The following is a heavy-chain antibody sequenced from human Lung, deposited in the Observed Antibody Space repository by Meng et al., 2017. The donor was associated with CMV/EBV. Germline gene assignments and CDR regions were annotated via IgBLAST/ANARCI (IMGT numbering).Heavy chain of an antibody. D-gene: IGHD1-26*01. CDR1: GFTFSRFG. CDR3: AKDLGSSVGATEN. J-gene: IGHJ4*02. V-gene: IGHV3-30*02. Sequence: GESLKISCSASGFTFSRFGMHWVRQAPGKGLEWVAFTRYDATNKYYVDSVKGRFTISRDNSKNTLYLQMNSLRAEDTAVYYCAKDLGSSVGATENWGQGTLVTVSS. CDR2: TRYDATNK.